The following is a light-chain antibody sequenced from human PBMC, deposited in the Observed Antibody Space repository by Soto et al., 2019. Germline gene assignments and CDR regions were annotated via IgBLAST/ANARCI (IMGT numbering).Light chain of an antibody. V-gene: IGKV3-20*01. Sequence: EIVLTQSPGTLSLSPGETATLSCRASQSVSSSFLAWYQHKGGQSPRLLIYGASNRATGIPDRFSGSASGTDFSLIISGMEPEDFAVDYCQVYGASGLTFGGGTKVELK. CDR2: GAS. CDR3: QVYGASGLT. CDR1: QSVSSSF. J-gene: IGKJ4*01.